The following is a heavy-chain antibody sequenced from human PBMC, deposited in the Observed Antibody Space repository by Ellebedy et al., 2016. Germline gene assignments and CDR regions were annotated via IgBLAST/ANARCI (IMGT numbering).Heavy chain of an antibody. CDR2: ISSSSSYI. CDR1: GFTFSTYS. V-gene: IGHV3-21*01. D-gene: IGHD6-13*01. Sequence: GESLKISXAASGFTFSTYSMNWVRQAPGKGLEWVSSISSSSSYIYYADSLKGRFTISRDNSKNTLFLQMNSLTAEDTAVYYCAREHIAAVGTGWFDPWGQGTLVTVSS. J-gene: IGHJ5*02. CDR3: AREHIAAVGTGWFDP.